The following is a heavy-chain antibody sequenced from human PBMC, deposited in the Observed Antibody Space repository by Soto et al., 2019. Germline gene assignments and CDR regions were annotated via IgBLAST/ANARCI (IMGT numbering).Heavy chain of an antibody. V-gene: IGHV1-2*02. CDR2: INPNTGAT. J-gene: IGHJ6*03. D-gene: IGHD2-15*01. Sequence: DSVKVSCKTSAGFCTSYYRHWVRHAPGQGLEWMGWINPNTGATNYPKKFQGRVNMTSDTAIRTAYMEVSSLMSDATAVYYGASDHNPHQYSQGIDVWG. CDR3: ASDHNPHQYSQGIDV. CDR1: AGFCTSYY.